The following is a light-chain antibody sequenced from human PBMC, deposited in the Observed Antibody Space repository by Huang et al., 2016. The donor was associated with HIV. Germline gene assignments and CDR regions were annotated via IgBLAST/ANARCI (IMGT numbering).Light chain of an antibody. J-gene: IGKJ1*01. Sequence: DVVLTQSPLYLTVTLGQPASISCKSSQSLVHSDGNIYLNWYHQRQGQSPRRLIYKVSKRDSGVPDRLSGSGAGTDFTLKIDRVEAEDIGLYYCMQGTHWPPRGGAFGQGTKVDIK. CDR1: QSLVHSDGNIY. V-gene: IGKV2-30*02. CDR3: MQGTHWPPRGGA. CDR2: KVS.